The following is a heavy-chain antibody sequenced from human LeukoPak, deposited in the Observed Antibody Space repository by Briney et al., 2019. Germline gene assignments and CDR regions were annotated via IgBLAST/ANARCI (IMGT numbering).Heavy chain of an antibody. D-gene: IGHD3-3*01. Sequence: PGGSLRLSCAASGFTFSSYSMNWVRQAPGKGLEWVSSISSSSSYIYYADSVKGRFTISRDNAKNSLYLQMNSLRAEDTAVYYCARVGLPDYDFWSGYLDYWGQGTLVTVSS. CDR2: ISSSSSYI. CDR1: GFTFSSYS. CDR3: ARVGLPDYDFWSGYLDY. J-gene: IGHJ4*02. V-gene: IGHV3-21*01.